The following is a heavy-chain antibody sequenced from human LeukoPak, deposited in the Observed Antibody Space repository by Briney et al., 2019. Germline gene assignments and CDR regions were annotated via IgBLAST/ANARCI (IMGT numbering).Heavy chain of an antibody. CDR1: GGSFSGYY. J-gene: IGHJ4*02. Sequence: SETLSLTCAVYGGSFSGYYWSWIRQPPGKGLEWIGEINHSGSTNYNPSLKSRVTISVDTSKNQFSLKLSSVTAADTAVYYCAGLLQWPYPTDYWGQGTLVTVSS. D-gene: IGHD6-19*01. CDR3: AGLLQWPYPTDY. V-gene: IGHV4-34*01. CDR2: INHSGST.